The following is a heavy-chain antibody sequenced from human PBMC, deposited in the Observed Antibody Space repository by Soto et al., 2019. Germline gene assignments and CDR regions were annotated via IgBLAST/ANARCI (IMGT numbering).Heavy chain of an antibody. CDR1: GYSISSRSY. Sequence: PSETLSLTCTVSGYSISSRSYWAWIRQPPGKGAEWIASIYHGGTTFYNPSLKSRITISVDTSNNPFSLKLTSVTAADTAVYYCARVHVMVVAGSTFDYWGHGTLVTVSS. CDR3: ARVHVMVVAGSTFDY. J-gene: IGHJ4*01. CDR2: IYHGGTT. V-gene: IGHV4-38-2*02. D-gene: IGHD6-19*01.